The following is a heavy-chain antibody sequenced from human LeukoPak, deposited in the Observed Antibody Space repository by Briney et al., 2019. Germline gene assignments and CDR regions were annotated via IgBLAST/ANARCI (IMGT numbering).Heavy chain of an antibody. V-gene: IGHV3-30*18. Sequence: PGGSLRLSCAASGFTFSSYVLHWVRQAPGKGLEWVAVISYDGSNKYYADSVKGRFTISRDNSKNTLSLRMTSLRAEDTDVYYCAKAGDSSGYWPDYWGQGTLVTVSS. CDR3: AKAGDSSGYWPDY. D-gene: IGHD3-22*01. J-gene: IGHJ4*02. CDR2: ISYDGSNK. CDR1: GFTFSSYV.